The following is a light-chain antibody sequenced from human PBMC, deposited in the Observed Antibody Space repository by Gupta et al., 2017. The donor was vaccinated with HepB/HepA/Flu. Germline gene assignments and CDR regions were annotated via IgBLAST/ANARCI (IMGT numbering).Light chain of an antibody. J-gene: IGLJ2*01. CDR3: SSYTSSSTLVV. CDR2: DVS. CDR1: SSDVGGYNY. Sequence: QSALTQPASVSSSPGQSITISCPGTSSDVGGYNYVSWYQQHPGKATKLMIYDVSNRPSGVSNRFSGSKSGNTASLTISGLQAEDEADYYCSSYTSSSTLVVFGGGTKLTVL. V-gene: IGLV2-14*03.